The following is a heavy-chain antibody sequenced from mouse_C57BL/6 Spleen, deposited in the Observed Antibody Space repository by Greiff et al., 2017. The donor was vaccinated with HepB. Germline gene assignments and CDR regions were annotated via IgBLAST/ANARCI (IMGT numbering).Heavy chain of an antibody. CDR3: ARQLRPYYYAMDY. D-gene: IGHD3-2*02. CDR1: GYTFTSYW. CDR2: IDPSDSYT. Sequence: VQLQQPGAELVMPGASVKLSCKASGYTFTSYWMHWVKQRPGQGLEWIGEIDPSDSYTNYNQKFKGKSTLTVDKSSSTAYMQLSSLTSEDSAVYYCARQLRPYYYAMDYWGQGTSVTVSS. V-gene: IGHV1-69*01. J-gene: IGHJ4*01.